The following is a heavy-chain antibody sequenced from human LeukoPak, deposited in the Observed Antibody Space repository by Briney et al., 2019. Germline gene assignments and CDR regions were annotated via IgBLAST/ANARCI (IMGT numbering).Heavy chain of an antibody. V-gene: IGHV3-13*01. CDR2: IAVTGDT. J-gene: IGHJ6*02. D-gene: IGHD3-22*01. CDR1: GFTFSMYE. CDR3: ARLSITMRHWDV. Sequence: GGSLRLSCAASGFTFSMYEMHWVRQPPGKGLEWVSVIAVTGDTYYSASVKGRFLISRESAKNSVDLQMNSLSPGDTAVYYCARLSITMRHWDVWGQGTSVTVSS.